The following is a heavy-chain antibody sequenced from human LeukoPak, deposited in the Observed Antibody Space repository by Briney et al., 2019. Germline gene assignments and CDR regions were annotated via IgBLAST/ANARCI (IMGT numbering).Heavy chain of an antibody. CDR1: GGSISRSDYY. Sequence: SETPSLTCSVSGGSISRSDYYWSWIRQPPGKGLEWIGYIYYSGITYYNPSLKSRVTISVDTSKNQFSLKLSSVTAADTAVYYCARAPLGIKSFDIWGQGTMATVSS. J-gene: IGHJ3*02. V-gene: IGHV4-30-4*01. CDR2: IYYSGIT. D-gene: IGHD7-27*01. CDR3: ARAPLGIKSFDI.